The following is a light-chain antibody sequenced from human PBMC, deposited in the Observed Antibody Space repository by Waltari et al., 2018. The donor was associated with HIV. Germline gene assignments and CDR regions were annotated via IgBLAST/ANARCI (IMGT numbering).Light chain of an antibody. CDR3: WQGSFWPFT. V-gene: IGKV2-30*01. CDR1: QSLVYTDGNTY. CDR2: KVS. Sequence: DIVVTQSPLSLPVTLGQSASISCRSSQSLVYTDGNTYMSWILQRPGQSPRRLIYKVSVRDSGVPDRFSGSGSGTDFTLQISRVEAEDVGVYYCWQGSFWPFTFGQGTRLEIK. J-gene: IGKJ5*01.